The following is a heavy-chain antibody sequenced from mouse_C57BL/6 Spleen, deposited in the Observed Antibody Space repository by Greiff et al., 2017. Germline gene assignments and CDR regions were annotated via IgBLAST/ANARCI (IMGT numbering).Heavy chain of an antibody. CDR1: GFTFSSYG. D-gene: IGHD2-2*01. V-gene: IGHV5-6*01. CDR3: ARLMVTTRPYAMDY. J-gene: IGHJ4*01. Sequence: EVKLVESGGDLVKPGGSLKLSCAASGFTFSSYGLSWVRQTPDKRLEWVATISSGGSYTYYPDSVKGRFTISRDNAKNTMYLQMSRLKSEDTAMYYCARLMVTTRPYAMDYWGQGTSVTVSS. CDR2: ISSGGSYT.